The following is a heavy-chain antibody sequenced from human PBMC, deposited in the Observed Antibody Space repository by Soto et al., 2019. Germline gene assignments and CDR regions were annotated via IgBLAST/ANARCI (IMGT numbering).Heavy chain of an antibody. CDR2: IYHSGST. V-gene: IGHV4-30-2*01. CDR1: GGSMSSGGYS. D-gene: IGHD6-19*01. Sequence: QLQLQESGSGLVKPSQTLSLTCAVSGGSMSSGGYSWSWIRQPPGKGLEWIGYIYHSGSTYYNPSLKSRVTISVDRSKNQFSLKLRSVTAADTAVYYCARAGGLGAVAVDYWGQGTLVTVSS. J-gene: IGHJ4*02. CDR3: ARAGGLGAVAVDY.